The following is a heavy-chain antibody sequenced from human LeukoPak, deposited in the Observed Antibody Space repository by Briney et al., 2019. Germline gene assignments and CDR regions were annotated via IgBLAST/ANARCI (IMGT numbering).Heavy chain of an antibody. CDR1: GFTFSNYW. CDR3: ARVYYSNSYDYWYFDL. D-gene: IGHD6-13*01. V-gene: IGHV3-7*03. Sequence: PGGSLRLSCVASGFTFSNYWMSWVRQAPGKGLEWVANIKEDGSEKYYVDSVKGRFTISRDNAKNSLYLQMTSLRAEDTAVYYCARVYYSNSYDYWYFDLWGRGTLVTVSS. J-gene: IGHJ2*01. CDR2: IKEDGSEK.